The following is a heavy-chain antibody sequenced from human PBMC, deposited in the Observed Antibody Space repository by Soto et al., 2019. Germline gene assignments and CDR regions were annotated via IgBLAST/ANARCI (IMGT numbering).Heavy chain of an antibody. CDR1: GFTFDDYA. CDR3: AKVERRWCDILTGYDY. D-gene: IGHD3-9*01. CDR2: ISWNSGSI. V-gene: IGHV3-9*01. Sequence: ESGGGLVQPGRSLRLSCAASGFTFDDYAMHWVRQAPGEGLEWVSGISWNSGSIGYADSVKGRFTISRDNAKNSLYLQMNSLRAEDTALYYCAKVERRWCDILTGYDYWGQGTLVTVSS. J-gene: IGHJ4*02.